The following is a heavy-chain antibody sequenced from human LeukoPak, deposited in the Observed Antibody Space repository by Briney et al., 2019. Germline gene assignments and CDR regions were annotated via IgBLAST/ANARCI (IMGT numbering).Heavy chain of an antibody. CDR2: IPSSGSST. CDR3: ARDTYFNDSSGYYYYYSMDV. Sequence: PGGSLRLSCSASGFTFSSYEMNWVRQAPGKGLEWISYIPSSGSSTYYADSVKGRFTISRDNAKKSLYPQMNSLRAEDTAVYYCARDTYFNDSSGYYYYYSMDVWGQGTTVTVSS. D-gene: IGHD3-22*01. J-gene: IGHJ6*02. CDR1: GFTFSSYE. V-gene: IGHV3-48*03.